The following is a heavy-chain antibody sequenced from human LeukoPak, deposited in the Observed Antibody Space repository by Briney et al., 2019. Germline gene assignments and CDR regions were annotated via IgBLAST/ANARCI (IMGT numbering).Heavy chain of an antibody. V-gene: IGHV1-8*01. Sequence: ASVKVTCKASGYTLTSYDVNWVRQATGQGLEWMGWMNPNSGRTGYAQKFQGRVTITRNTPISTAYMELSSLRSEDTAVYYCARGGAAREYYFDYWGQGTLVTVSS. CDR2: MNPNSGRT. CDR3: ARGGAAREYYFDY. CDR1: GYTLTSYD. D-gene: IGHD3-10*01. J-gene: IGHJ4*02.